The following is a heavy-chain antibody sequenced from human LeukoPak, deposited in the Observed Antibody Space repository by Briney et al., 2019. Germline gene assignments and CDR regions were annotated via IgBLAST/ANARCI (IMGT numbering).Heavy chain of an antibody. V-gene: IGHV1-69*13. Sequence: SVKVSCKASGGTSSSYAISWVRQAPGQGLEWMGGIIPIFGTANYAQKFQGRVTITADESTSTAYMELSSLRSEDTAVYYCARDLGMTTAMGRYGMDVWGKGTTVTVSS. J-gene: IGHJ6*04. CDR3: ARDLGMTTAMGRYGMDV. CDR2: IIPIFGTA. CDR1: GGTSSSYA. D-gene: IGHD4-17*01.